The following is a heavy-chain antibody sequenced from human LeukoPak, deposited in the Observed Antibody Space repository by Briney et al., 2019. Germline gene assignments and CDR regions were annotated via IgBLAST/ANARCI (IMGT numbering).Heavy chain of an antibody. V-gene: IGHV3-48*01. CDR1: GFTFSSYS. CDR2: ISSSSSTI. J-gene: IGHJ4*02. D-gene: IGHD3-22*01. Sequence: GGSLRLSCAASGFTFSSYSMNWVRQAPGKGLEWVSYISSSSSTIYYADSVKGRFTISRDNAKNSLYLQMNSLRAEDTAVYYCAKLPHYYDSSGYYSFDYWGQGTLVTVSS. CDR3: AKLPHYYDSSGYYSFDY.